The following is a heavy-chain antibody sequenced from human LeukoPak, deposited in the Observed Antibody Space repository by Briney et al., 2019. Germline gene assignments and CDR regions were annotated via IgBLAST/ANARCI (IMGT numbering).Heavy chain of an antibody. CDR1: GYSFTNYW. J-gene: IGHJ3*02. D-gene: IGHD5-18*01. CDR3: ARESSYGALGAFDI. V-gene: IGHV5-51*01. Sequence: GESLKISCKGSGYSFTNYWIGWVRQLPGKGLEWLGIIYPGDSDTRYSPSFQGQVTISADKSISTAYLQWSSLKASDTAMYYCARESSYGALGAFDIWGQGTMVTVSS. CDR2: IYPGDSDT.